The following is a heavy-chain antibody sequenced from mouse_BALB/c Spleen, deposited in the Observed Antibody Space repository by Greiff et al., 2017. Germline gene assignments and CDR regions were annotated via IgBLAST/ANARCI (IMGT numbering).Heavy chain of an antibody. CDR2: ISYSGST. D-gene: IGHD2-1*01. CDR1: GYSITSDYA. CDR3: AREDYGNLRYAMDY. Sequence: EVQGVESGPGLVKPSQSLSLTCTVTGYSITSDYAWNWIRQFPGNKLEWMGYISYSGSTSYNPSLKSRISITRDTSKNQFFLQLNSVTTEDTATYYCAREDYGNLRYAMDYWGQGTSVTVSS. J-gene: IGHJ4*01. V-gene: IGHV3-2*02.